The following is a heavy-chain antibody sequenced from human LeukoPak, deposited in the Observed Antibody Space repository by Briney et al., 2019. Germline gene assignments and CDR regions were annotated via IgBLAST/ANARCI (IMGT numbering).Heavy chain of an antibody. J-gene: IGHJ4*02. CDR2: INPNSGGT. CDR3: ARNVGPTTVYFDY. CDR1: GYTFTDYY. Sequence: GASVKVSCKASGYTFTDYYIHWVRQAPGQGLEWMGWINPNSGGTSFAQKFQGRVTMTRDTSISTAYMDLNRLRSDDTAVYYCARNVGPTTVYFDYWGQGTLVTVSS. V-gene: IGHV1-2*02. D-gene: IGHD1-26*01.